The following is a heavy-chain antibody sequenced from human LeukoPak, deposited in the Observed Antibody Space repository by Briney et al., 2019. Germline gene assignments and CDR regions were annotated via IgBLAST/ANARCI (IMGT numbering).Heavy chain of an antibody. CDR1: GGTFSSYA. CDR2: IIPIFGTA. V-gene: IGHV1-69*05. CDR3: ARATYYYDSSGYYFRAPLFDY. J-gene: IGHJ4*02. D-gene: IGHD3-22*01. Sequence: SVKVSCKASGGTFSSYAISWVRQAPGQGLEWMGRIIPIFGTANYAQKFQGRVTITTDESTSTAYMELSSLRSEETAVYYCARATYYYDSSGYYFRAPLFDYWGQGTLVTVSS.